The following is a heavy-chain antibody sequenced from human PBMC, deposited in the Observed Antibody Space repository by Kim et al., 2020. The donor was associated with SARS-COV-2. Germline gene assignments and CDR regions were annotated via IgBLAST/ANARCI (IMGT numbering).Heavy chain of an antibody. J-gene: IGHJ4*02. D-gene: IGHD1-26*01. CDR2: ISRDSGQI. CDR1: GFTFSDYA. CDR3: AKGVGHWVGAIDY. V-gene: IGHV3-9*01. Sequence: GGSLRLSCEASGFTFSDYAMHWVRQDPDKGLEWVSVISRDSGQIYYADSVRGRFIISRDNSKNSLYLQMSSLRPEDTGLYYCAKGVGHWVGAIDYWGQGTLVTVSS.